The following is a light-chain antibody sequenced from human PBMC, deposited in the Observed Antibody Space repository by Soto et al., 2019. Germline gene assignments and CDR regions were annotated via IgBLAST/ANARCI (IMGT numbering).Light chain of an antibody. CDR2: DAS. CDR3: RQRSNWPLT. J-gene: IGKJ4*01. CDR1: QSVSRY. V-gene: IGKV3-11*01. Sequence: EIALTQSPATLSLSPGERATLSCRASQSVSRYLAWYQQKPGQAPRLLIYDASNRATGIPARFSGSGSGTDFTLTISSLEPEDFAVYYCRQRSNWPLTFGGGTKVEIK.